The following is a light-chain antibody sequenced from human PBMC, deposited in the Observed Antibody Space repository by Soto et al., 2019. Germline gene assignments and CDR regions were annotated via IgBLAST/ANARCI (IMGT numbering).Light chain of an antibody. Sequence: ENVLTQSPGTLSLSPGERATLSCRASQTVSIRYLAWYQQKPGQAPRLLIYGAASRATGIPDRFSGSGAGTDFALTSSRLEPENFAVYYCQQYGTSPTFGQGTKLAIK. CDR3: QQYGTSPT. CDR1: QTVSIRY. J-gene: IGKJ1*01. V-gene: IGKV3-20*01. CDR2: GAA.